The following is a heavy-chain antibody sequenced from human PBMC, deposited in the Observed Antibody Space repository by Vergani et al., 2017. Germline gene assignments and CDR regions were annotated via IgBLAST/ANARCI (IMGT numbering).Heavy chain of an antibody. CDR2: ISGSGGST. V-gene: IGHV3-23*01. J-gene: IGHJ5*02. CDR3: HCGGDCYPLNNWFDP. Sequence: EVQLLESGGDLVQPGGSLRLSCAASGFTFIMHAMSWVRQAPGKRLEWVSAISGSGGSTYYADSVKGRFTISRDNSKNTLYLQMNSLRAEDTAVYYCHCGGDCYPLNNWFDPWGQGTLVTVSS. CDR1: GFTFIMHA. D-gene: IGHD2-21*01.